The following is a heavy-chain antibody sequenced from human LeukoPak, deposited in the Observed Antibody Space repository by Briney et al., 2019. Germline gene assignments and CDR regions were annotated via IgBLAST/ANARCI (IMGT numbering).Heavy chain of an antibody. D-gene: IGHD2-2*01. CDR3: AKNRYQLLPLFDY. CDR1: GFTFSNYD. V-gene: IGHV3-23*01. Sequence: GGSLTLSCAASGFTFSNYDRTWVRQAPGKGVEGGSAISGGGGGKVYADSGKGRFTISRDKSKDTLYLQMSSLRAEDTAVYYCAKNRYQLLPLFDYWGQGTLVTVSS. CDR2: ISGGGGGK. J-gene: IGHJ4*02.